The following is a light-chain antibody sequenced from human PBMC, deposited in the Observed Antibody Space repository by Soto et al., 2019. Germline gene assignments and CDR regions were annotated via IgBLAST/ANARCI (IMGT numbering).Light chain of an antibody. CDR2: KVS. Sequence: DVVMTQSPLSLPVTLGQPASISCRSSQSLVYSDGNTYLNWCQQRPGQSPRRLIYKVSNRDSGVPDRCSGSGSGTDFTLKINRVEAEDVGVYYCMQNTHWPITFGQGTRLEIK. CDR3: MQNTHWPIT. V-gene: IGKV2-30*01. CDR1: QSLVYSDGNTY. J-gene: IGKJ5*01.